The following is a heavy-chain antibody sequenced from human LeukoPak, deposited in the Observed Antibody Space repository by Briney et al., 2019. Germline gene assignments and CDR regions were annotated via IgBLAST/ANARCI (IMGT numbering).Heavy chain of an antibody. Sequence: GGSLRLSCAASGFTFSSYWMHWVRQAPGKGLEWVAVISYDGSNKYYADSVKGRFTISRDNSKNTLYLQMNSLRAEDTAVYYCAKDTVLLWFGDPYYFDYWGQGTLVTVSS. D-gene: IGHD3-10*01. CDR3: AKDTVLLWFGDPYYFDY. CDR1: GFTFSSYW. V-gene: IGHV3-30*18. J-gene: IGHJ4*02. CDR2: ISYDGSNK.